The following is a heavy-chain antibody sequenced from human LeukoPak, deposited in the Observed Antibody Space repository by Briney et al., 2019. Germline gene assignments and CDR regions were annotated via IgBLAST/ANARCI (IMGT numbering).Heavy chain of an antibody. J-gene: IGHJ5*02. CDR3: ARSVAVAGTINWFDP. CDR2: IIPIFGTA. Sequence: GASVKVSCKASGCTFSSYAISWVRQAPGQGLEWMGGIIPIFGTANYAQKFQGRVTITADESTSTPYMELSSLRSEDTAVYYCARSVAVAGTINWFDPWGQGTLVTVSS. V-gene: IGHV1-69*13. CDR1: GCTFSSYA. D-gene: IGHD6-19*01.